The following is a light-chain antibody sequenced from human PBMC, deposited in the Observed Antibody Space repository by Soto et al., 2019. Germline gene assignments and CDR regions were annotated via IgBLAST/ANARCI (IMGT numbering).Light chain of an antibody. CDR2: DVI. CDR1: STDVGGYNY. Sequence: QSALTQPASVSGSPGESITISCTGTSTDVGGYNYFSWYQQHPDKAPKLMIYDVINRPSGVSNRFSASKSDHRACLTIAGLQAEDEDDYYCSLYTSISPPFVFGSGTQVTVL. J-gene: IGLJ1*01. V-gene: IGLV2-14*01. CDR3: SLYTSISPPFV.